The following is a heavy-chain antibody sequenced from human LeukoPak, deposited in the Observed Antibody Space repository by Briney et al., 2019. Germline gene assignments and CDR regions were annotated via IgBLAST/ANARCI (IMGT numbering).Heavy chain of an antibody. Sequence: GGSLRLSCAASGFTFRNYVIHWVRQAPGQRLEWMGWINAGNGNTKYSQKFQGRVTITRDTSASTAYMELSSLRSEDTAVYYCARVLLYDFWSGYRAEYFDYWGQGTLVTVSS. CDR3: ARVLLYDFWSGYRAEYFDY. V-gene: IGHV1-3*01. D-gene: IGHD3-3*01. J-gene: IGHJ4*02. CDR2: INAGNGNT. CDR1: GFTFRNYV.